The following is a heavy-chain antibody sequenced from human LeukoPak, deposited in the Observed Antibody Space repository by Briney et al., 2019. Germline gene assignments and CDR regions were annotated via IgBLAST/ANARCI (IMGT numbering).Heavy chain of an antibody. CDR1: GGSIRSGDYC. J-gene: IGHJ3*02. D-gene: IGHD3/OR15-3a*01. CDR3: ARDSSMIWDAFDS. Sequence: SQTLSLTCTVSGGSIRSGDYCWSWIRQPPGKGLEWIGYIYYSGSSSYNPSLKSRVTISVDTSKNQFSLKLSSVTAADTAVYYCARDSSMIWDAFDSWGQGTMVTVAS. CDR2: IYYSGSS. V-gene: IGHV4-30-4*08.